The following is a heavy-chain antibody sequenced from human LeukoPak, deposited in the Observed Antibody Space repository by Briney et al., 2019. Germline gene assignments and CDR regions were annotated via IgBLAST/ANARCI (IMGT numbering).Heavy chain of an antibody. V-gene: IGHV3-23*01. CDR1: GFTFGSYA. J-gene: IGHJ5*02. CDR3: AKAYYYGSGSSPNWFDP. CDR2: ISGSGGST. Sequence: GGSLRLSCAASGFTFGSYAMHWVRQAPGKGLEWVSGISGSGGSTYYADSVKGRFIISRDNSKNTLYLQMNSLRAEDTAVYYCAKAYYYGSGSSPNWFDPWGQGTLVTVSS. D-gene: IGHD3-10*01.